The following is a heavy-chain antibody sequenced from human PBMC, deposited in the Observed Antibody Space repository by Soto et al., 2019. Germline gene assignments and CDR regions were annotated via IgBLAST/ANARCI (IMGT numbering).Heavy chain of an antibody. CDR2: IIPIFGTA. CDR3: ARESRDGYNCFDY. D-gene: IGHD5-12*01. J-gene: IGHJ4*02. V-gene: IGHV1-69*13. Sequence: SVKVSCKASGGTFSSYAISWVRQAPGQGLEWMGGIIPIFGTANYAQKFQGRVTITADESTSTAYMELSSLRSEDTAVYYCARESRDGYNCFDYWGQGTLVTVSS. CDR1: GGTFSSYA.